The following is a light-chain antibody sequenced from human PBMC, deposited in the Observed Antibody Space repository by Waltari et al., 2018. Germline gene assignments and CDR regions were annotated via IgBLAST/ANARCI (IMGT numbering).Light chain of an antibody. CDR1: SRHSHFA. J-gene: IGLJ3*02. V-gene: IGLV4-69*01. CDR3: QTWGTGTYWV. CDR2: LNYDCSH. Sequence: QAVLTQSPSASASLGASVKLPCTLHSRHSHFANSWHPQQPEKGPRYLMKLNYDCSHTKGDGIPDHFSGSSSGAERYLIISSLQSEDEADYYCQTWGTGTYWVFGGGTKLTVL.